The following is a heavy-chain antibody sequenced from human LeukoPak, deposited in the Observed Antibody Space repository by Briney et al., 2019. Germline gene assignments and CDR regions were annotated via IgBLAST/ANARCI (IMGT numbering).Heavy chain of an antibody. Sequence: SETLSLTCTVSGGSISSYYWSWIRQPPGKGLEWIGYIYYSGSTNYNPSLKSRVTISVDTSKNQFSLELSSVTAADTAVYYCARQKTYSNAFDIWGQGTMVTVSS. V-gene: IGHV4-59*01. CDR3: ARQKTYSNAFDI. CDR2: IYYSGST. D-gene: IGHD6-13*01. J-gene: IGHJ3*02. CDR1: GGSISSYY.